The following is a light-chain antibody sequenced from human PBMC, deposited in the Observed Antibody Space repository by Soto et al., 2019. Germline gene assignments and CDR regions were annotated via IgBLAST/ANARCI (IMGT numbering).Light chain of an antibody. J-gene: IGKJ1*01. CDR3: QQYNSYSRT. CDR1: PGISTW. Sequence: DIQMTQSPSTLSASVGDRVTITCRASPGISTWLAWYQQKPGKAPKLLIYDASSLESGVPSRFSGSGSGTEFTLTISSLQPDDFATYYCQQYNSYSRTVGQGTKVEIK. V-gene: IGKV1-5*01. CDR2: DAS.